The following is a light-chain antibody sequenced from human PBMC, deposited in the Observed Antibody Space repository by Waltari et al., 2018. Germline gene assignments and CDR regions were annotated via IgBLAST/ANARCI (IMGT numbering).Light chain of an antibody. Sequence: QTALTQPASVSGSPGQSITISCAVTSSDVGDYNYVSWYQQYPGEAPKLIIYDVSHRPSGVSNRFSGSKSGNTASLTISGLQAEDEADYYCSSYISDDTLDVFGTGTKVTVL. CDR2: DVS. V-gene: IGLV2-14*03. CDR1: SSDVGDYNY. CDR3: SSYISDDTLDV. J-gene: IGLJ1*01.